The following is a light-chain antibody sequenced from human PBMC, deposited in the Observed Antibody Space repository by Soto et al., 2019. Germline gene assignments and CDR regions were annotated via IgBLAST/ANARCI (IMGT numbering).Light chain of an antibody. CDR1: SGHNSYA. V-gene: IGLV4-69*01. CDR2: LNNDGSH. J-gene: IGLJ3*02. Sequence: QLVLTQPPSASASLGASVKLTCTLSSGHNSYAIAWHQQQPEKGPRYLMKLNNDGSHSKGDGIPDRFSGSSSGAERYLTISSLQSEEEADYYCQTWSTDIRVFGAGTKLTVL. CDR3: QTWSTDIRV.